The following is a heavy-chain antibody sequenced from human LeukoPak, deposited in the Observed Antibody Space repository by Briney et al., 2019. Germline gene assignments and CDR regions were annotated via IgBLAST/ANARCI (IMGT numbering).Heavy chain of an antibody. CDR3: ARAYGATEFFEY. Sequence: GKSLKISCQGSGYKFSNYWVGWVRQMPGKGLEWMGIVYPDDSDTRYSPSFQGQVTISADKSISTAYLQWNSLKASDTAMYYCARAYGATEFFEYWGQGSRVTVSS. CDR1: GYKFSNYW. V-gene: IGHV5-51*01. CDR2: VYPDDSDT. J-gene: IGHJ4*02. D-gene: IGHD4-17*01.